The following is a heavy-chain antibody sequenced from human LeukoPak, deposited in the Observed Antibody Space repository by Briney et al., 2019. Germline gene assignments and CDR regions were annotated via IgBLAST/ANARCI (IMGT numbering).Heavy chain of an antibody. D-gene: IGHD6-19*01. CDR3: VGGRGWSSDY. V-gene: IGHV3-7*03. J-gene: IGHJ4*02. Sequence: GGSLRLSCATSGFTFSSYWMNWVRQAPGKGLEWVANIEQDGSEKNYVDSVKGRFTISRDNAKNSLYLQMSSLRAEDTAVYYCVGGRGWSSDYWGQGTLVTVSS. CDR1: GFTFSSYW. CDR2: IEQDGSEK.